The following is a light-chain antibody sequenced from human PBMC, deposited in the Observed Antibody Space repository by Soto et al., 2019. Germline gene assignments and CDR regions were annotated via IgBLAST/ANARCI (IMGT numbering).Light chain of an antibody. V-gene: IGKV3-20*01. CDR3: QQYGSLSWT. CDR2: SAS. Sequence: EIVMTQSPATLSVSPGGRATLSCRASQSISDTLAWYQQKPGQAPRLLIYSASRGATGFPARFSGSGSGTDFTLTISRLEPEDFAVYYCQQYGSLSWTFGQGTKGDIK. CDR1: QSISDT. J-gene: IGKJ1*01.